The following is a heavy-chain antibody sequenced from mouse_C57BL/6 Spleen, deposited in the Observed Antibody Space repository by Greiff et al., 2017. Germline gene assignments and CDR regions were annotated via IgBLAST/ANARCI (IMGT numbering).Heavy chain of an antibody. V-gene: IGHV14-4*01. CDR2: IDPGNGDT. Sequence: VQLQQSGAELVRPGASVKLSCTASGFNIKDDYMHWVKQRPEQGLEWIGWIDPGNGDTEYASKFQGKATITAYKSYNTAYLQLHGLTSEYTAVYYCTTEGFDYWGQGTTLTVSS. CDR3: TTEGFDY. CDR1: GFNIKDDY. J-gene: IGHJ2*01.